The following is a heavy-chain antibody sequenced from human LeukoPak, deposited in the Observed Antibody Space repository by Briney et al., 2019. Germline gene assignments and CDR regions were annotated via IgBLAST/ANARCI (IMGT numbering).Heavy chain of an antibody. CDR3: ATSLAPGGDY. Sequence: GGSLRLSCVASGFTFSSYGMSWVRQAPGKGLEWVSAISGSGGSTYYADSVKGRFTISRDNSKNTLYLQMNSLRAEDTAVYYCATSLAPGGDYWGQGTLVTVSS. CDR2: ISGSGGST. D-gene: IGHD3-16*02. V-gene: IGHV3-23*01. CDR1: GFTFSSYG. J-gene: IGHJ4*02.